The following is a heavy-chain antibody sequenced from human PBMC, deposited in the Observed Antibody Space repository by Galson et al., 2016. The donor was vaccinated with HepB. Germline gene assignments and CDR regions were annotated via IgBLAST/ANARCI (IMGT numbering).Heavy chain of an antibody. CDR3: ARVLITMVRGVIPHYYYGVDV. V-gene: IGHV2-70*01. CDR2: IHWDDEK. D-gene: IGHD3-10*01. Sequence: PALVKPTQNLTLTCTFSGFSLSTSAMSVTWIRQPPGKALEWLALIHWDDEKYYSTSLKTRLTIPKDTSKNQVVLTMTNMAPLDTGTFYCARVLITMVRGVIPHYYYGVDVWGQGTTVTVSS. CDR1: GFSLSTSAMS. J-gene: IGHJ6*02.